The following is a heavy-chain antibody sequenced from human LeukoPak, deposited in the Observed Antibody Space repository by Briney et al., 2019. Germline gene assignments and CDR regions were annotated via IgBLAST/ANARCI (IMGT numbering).Heavy chain of an antibody. CDR2: ISSSGSTI. Sequence: KPGGSLRLSWAASGFTFSDYYMSWIRQAPGKGREWFSYISSSGSTIYYADSVKGRFTISRDNAKNSLYLQMNSLRAEDTAVYYCARGRFCSSTSCHPFDYWGQGTLVTVSS. V-gene: IGHV3-11*04. J-gene: IGHJ4*02. D-gene: IGHD2-2*01. CDR3: ARGRFCSSTSCHPFDY. CDR1: GFTFSDYY.